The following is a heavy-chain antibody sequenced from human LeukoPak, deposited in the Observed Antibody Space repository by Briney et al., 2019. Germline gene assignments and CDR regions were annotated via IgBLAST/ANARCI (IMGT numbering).Heavy chain of an antibody. CDR3: AREGYYGSGSPPSLYFDY. J-gene: IGHJ4*02. Sequence: GGSLRLSCAASGFTFRNYVIHWVRQAPGKGLEWVAVTSSDLNVKLYANSVKGRFTISRDNSRSTLYLQMNSLRPEDTAIYYCAREGYYGSGSPPSLYFDYWGQGTLVTDSS. CDR1: GFTFRNYV. D-gene: IGHD3-10*01. CDR2: TSSDLNVK. V-gene: IGHV3-30-3*01.